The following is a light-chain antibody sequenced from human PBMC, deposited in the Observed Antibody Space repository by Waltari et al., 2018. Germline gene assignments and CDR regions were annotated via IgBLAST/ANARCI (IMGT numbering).Light chain of an antibody. Sequence: EIVLTQSPATLSLSPGARATLSCRASQSVSSYLAWYQQKPGQAPRLLIYDASNRATGIPARFSGSGSGTDFTLTISSLEPEDFAVYYCQQRSNWPPSFGQGTRLEIK. CDR2: DAS. CDR3: QQRSNWPPS. V-gene: IGKV3-11*01. J-gene: IGKJ5*01. CDR1: QSVSSY.